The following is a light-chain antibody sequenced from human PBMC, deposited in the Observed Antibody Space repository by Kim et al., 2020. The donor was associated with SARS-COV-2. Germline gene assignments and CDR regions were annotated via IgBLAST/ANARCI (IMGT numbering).Light chain of an antibody. CDR2: GAS. Sequence: EIVMTQSPATLSVSPGERATLSCRASQSVSSNLAWYQQKLGQAPRLLIYGASTRATGIPARFSGSGSGTEFTLTISSLQSEDFAVYYCQQYNNWPPDTFGQGTKLEI. J-gene: IGKJ2*01. V-gene: IGKV3-15*01. CDR3: QQYNNWPPDT. CDR1: QSVSSN.